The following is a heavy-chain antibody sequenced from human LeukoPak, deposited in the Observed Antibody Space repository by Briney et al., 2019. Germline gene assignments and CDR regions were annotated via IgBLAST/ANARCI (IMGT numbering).Heavy chain of an antibody. CDR1: GFTFSSYS. CDR2: ISSSSSTI. Sequence: GGSLRLSCAASGFTFSSYSMNWVRQAPGKGLEWVSYISSSSSTIYYADSARGRFTISRDNAKNSLYLQMNSLRAEDTAVYYCARDGRGYSYGYRAFDIWGQGTMVTVSS. D-gene: IGHD5-18*01. CDR3: ARDGRGYSYGYRAFDI. J-gene: IGHJ3*02. V-gene: IGHV3-48*01.